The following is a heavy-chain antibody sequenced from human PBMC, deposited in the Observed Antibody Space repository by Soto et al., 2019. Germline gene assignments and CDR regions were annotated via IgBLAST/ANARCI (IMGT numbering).Heavy chain of an antibody. Sequence: QVQLQESGPGLVKPSQTLSLTCTVSGGSISSGGYYWSWIRQHPGKGLEWIGYIYYSGSTYYNPSLKSRVTISVDTSKSQFALKLSSVTAAETAGYYCARGWLHPWYFDLWGRGTLVTVSS. D-gene: IGHD6-19*01. CDR1: GGSISSGGYY. J-gene: IGHJ2*01. V-gene: IGHV4-31*03. CDR3: ARGWLHPWYFDL. CDR2: IYYSGST.